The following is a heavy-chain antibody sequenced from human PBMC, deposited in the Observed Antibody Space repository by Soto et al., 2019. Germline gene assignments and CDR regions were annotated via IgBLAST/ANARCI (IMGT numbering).Heavy chain of an antibody. D-gene: IGHD5-18*01. Sequence: GGSLRLSCAASGFTFSGSAMHWVRQASGKGLEWVGRIRSKANSYATAYAASVKGRFTISRDDSKNTAYLQMNSLKTEDTAVYYCTRHEDTAKLIIRYYYYYMDVWGKGTTVTVSS. CDR1: GFTFSGSA. J-gene: IGHJ6*03. CDR2: IRSKANSYAT. V-gene: IGHV3-73*01. CDR3: TRHEDTAKLIIRYYYYYMDV.